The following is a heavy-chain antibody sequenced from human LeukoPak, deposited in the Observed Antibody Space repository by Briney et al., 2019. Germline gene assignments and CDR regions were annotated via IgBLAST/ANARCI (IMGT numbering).Heavy chain of an antibody. Sequence: GGSLSLSCAASGFTFSIYAMTWVRPAPGKGLEWVSAVSCSGGSTYYADSVKGRFTNSKDNPRNTVYLQMNSLRVEDTAVYYCAKGTDGSGRPGGGIDYWGQGTLVTVSS. V-gene: IGHV3-23*01. CDR2: VSCSGGST. D-gene: IGHD3-3*01. J-gene: IGHJ4*02. CDR1: GFTFSIYA. CDR3: AKGTDGSGRPGGGIDY.